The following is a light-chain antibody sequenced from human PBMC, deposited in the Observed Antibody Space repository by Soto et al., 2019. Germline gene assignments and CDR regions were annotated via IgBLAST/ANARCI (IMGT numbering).Light chain of an antibody. CDR1: SSDVGAYNY. Sequence: QSALTQPASVSGSPGQSITISCTGTSSDVGAYNYVSWYQQHPGKAPKLMIYDVSNRPSWVSNRFSGSKSGNTASLTISGLQAEDEADYNCRSYKRSSTLTVFRGGTKLTVL. CDR2: DVS. CDR3: RSYKRSSTLTV. V-gene: IGLV2-14*01. J-gene: IGLJ2*01.